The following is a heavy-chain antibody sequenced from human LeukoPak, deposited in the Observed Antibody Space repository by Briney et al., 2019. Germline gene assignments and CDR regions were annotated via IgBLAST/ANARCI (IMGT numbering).Heavy chain of an antibody. V-gene: IGHV4-59*01. CDR3: ARDRSGGWYSHYFDY. CDR2: IYYSGST. J-gene: IGHJ4*02. D-gene: IGHD6-19*01. Sequence: SETLSLTCTVSGGSISSYYWSWIRQPPGKGLEWIGYIYYSGSTNYSPSLKSRVTISVDTSKNQFSLKLSSVTAADTAVYYCARDRSGGWYSHYFDYWGQGTLVTVSS. CDR1: GGSISSYY.